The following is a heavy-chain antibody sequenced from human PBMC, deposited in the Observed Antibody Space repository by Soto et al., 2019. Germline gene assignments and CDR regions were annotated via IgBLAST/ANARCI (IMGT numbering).Heavy chain of an antibody. CDR3: ARGEVGATTELFYYYYGMDV. CDR1: GFTFSNYG. D-gene: IGHD1-26*01. V-gene: IGHV3-30*03. J-gene: IGHJ6*02. Sequence: GSLRLSCAVSGFTFSNYGMHWVRQTPGKGLEWVATISYDGSNEYYADSVKGRFTISRDNSKGTLYLQMDSLRVEDTAVYYCARGEVGATTELFYYYYGMDVWGQGTTVTVSS. CDR2: ISYDGSNE.